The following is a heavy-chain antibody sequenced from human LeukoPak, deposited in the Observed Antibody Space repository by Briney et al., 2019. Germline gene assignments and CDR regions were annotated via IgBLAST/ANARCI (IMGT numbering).Heavy chain of an antibody. CDR2: IYPGDSDT. Sequence: GESLKISCMGSGNSFTNYWIGWVRQMPGKGLEWMGIIYPGDSDTRYSPSFQGQVTISADKSISTAYLQWSSLKASDTAMYYCARRVISDDWYFDLWGRGTLVTVSS. D-gene: IGHD2/OR15-2a*01. CDR3: ARRVISDDWYFDL. J-gene: IGHJ2*01. V-gene: IGHV5-51*01. CDR1: GNSFTNYW.